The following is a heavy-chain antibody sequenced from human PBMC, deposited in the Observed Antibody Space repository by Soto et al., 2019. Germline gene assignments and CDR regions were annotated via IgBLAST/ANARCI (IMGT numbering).Heavy chain of an antibody. D-gene: IGHD3-22*01. CDR2: IKPDGSEK. Sequence: GGSLRLSCAASGFTFSSYFMILVRQAPGKGLEWVANIKPDGSEKFYVDSVKGRFTISRDNVKNSLSLQMKSLRAEDTAVYYCARGDYFYDSSGYFVDAFDIWGQGIMVTVSS. V-gene: IGHV3-7*01. CDR3: ARGDYFYDSSGYFVDAFDI. J-gene: IGHJ3*02. CDR1: GFTFSSYF.